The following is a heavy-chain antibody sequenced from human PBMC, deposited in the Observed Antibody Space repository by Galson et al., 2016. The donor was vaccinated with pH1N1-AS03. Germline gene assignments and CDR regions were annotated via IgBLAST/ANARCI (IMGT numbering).Heavy chain of an antibody. CDR2: MSYDGSTK. D-gene: IGHD2/OR15-2a*01. Sequence: SLRLSCAASGFTFNRHAMHWVRQAPGKGLEWVAIMSYDGSTKYYTDSVRDRFTISRDNSKKTLYLHMSSLRAVDTAVYYCAKDLHFYDSYYLDYWGRGTLVIVSS. CDR3: AKDLHFYDSYYLDY. J-gene: IGHJ4*02. V-gene: IGHV3-30*18. CDR1: GFTFNRHA.